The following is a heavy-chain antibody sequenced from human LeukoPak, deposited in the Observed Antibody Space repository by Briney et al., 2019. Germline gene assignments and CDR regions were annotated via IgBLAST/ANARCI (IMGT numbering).Heavy chain of an antibody. CDR1: GFTFSSYG. Sequence: GGSLRLSCAASGFTFSSYGMHWVRQAPGKGLEWVGFIRYDGSNKYYADSVKGRFTISRDNSKNTLYLQMNSLGAEDTAVYYCAKDPGYSYGPYYYYYMDVWGKGTTVTISS. CDR3: AKDPGYSYGPYYYYYMDV. D-gene: IGHD5-18*01. J-gene: IGHJ6*03. CDR2: IRYDGSNK. V-gene: IGHV3-30*02.